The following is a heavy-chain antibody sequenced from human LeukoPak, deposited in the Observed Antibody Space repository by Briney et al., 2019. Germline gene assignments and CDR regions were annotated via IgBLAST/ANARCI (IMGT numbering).Heavy chain of an antibody. CDR1: GFTLSSYS. CDR2: ISSGSTTI. D-gene: IGHD6-19*01. J-gene: IGHJ4*02. Sequence: PGGSLRLSCATSGFTLSSYSMNWVRHAPRKGLEWVSYISSGSTTIYYADSVKGRFTISRDNAKNSLYLQMNSLRAEDTAVYYCARDVEQWLVRVYYFDYWGQGTLVTVSS. V-gene: IGHV3-48*01. CDR3: ARDVEQWLVRVYYFDY.